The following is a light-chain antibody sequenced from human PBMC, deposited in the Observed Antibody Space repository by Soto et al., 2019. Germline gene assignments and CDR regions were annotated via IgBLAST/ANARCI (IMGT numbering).Light chain of an antibody. CDR3: AAWDDSLNGLV. CDR2: NNN. Sequence: QSVLTQPPSASGTPGQRVTISCSGSGPNIGSNTVNWYQQLPGTAPNLLIYNNNQRPSGVPDRFSGSKSGTSASLAISGLQSEDEADYYCAAWDDSLNGLVFGTGTKVTVL. V-gene: IGLV1-44*01. CDR1: GPNIGSNT. J-gene: IGLJ1*01.